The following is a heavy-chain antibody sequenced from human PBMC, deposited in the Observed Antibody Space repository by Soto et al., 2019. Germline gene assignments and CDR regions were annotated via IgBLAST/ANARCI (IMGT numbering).Heavy chain of an antibody. J-gene: IGHJ4*02. CDR3: VSHSTRYRLEF. V-gene: IGHV1-2*02. Sequence: QVQLVQSGAEVKKPGASVKVSCKASGYSLTDYYMHWVRQAPGQGLEWLGLINPKSGNTGYAQKFQGRVTMTRDTSLSTAYMELSSLRSDDTAVYYCVSHSTRYRLEFWGQGTLVTVSS. CDR1: GYSLTDYY. D-gene: IGHD3-3*01. CDR2: INPKSGNT.